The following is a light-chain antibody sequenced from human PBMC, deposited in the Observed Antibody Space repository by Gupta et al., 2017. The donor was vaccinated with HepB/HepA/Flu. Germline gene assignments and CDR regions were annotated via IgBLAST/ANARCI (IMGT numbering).Light chain of an antibody. V-gene: IGKV2-28*01. Sequence: DIVMTQSPLSLPVTPGEPATISCRSSQSLVHSDENNYRDWYVQKPGQSPQLLIYLGSNRASGVPDRFSGSGSGTDFTLQISRVEAEDVGVYYYMQALQTPRTFGQGTKVEIK. CDR3: MQALQTPRT. CDR1: QSLVHSDENNY. J-gene: IGKJ1*01. CDR2: LGS.